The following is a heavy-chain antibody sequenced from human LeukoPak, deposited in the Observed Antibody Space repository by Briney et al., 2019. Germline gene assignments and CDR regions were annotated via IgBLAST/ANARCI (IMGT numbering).Heavy chain of an antibody. Sequence: SETLSLTCTVSGGSISSSSYYWGWIRQPPGKGLEWIGSIYYSGSTYYNPSLKSRVTISVDTSKNQFSLKLSSVTAADTAVYYCARLRITMVRRVRRGNWFDPWGQGTLVTVSS. V-gene: IGHV4-39*07. J-gene: IGHJ5*02. D-gene: IGHD3-10*01. CDR3: ARLRITMVRRVRRGNWFDP. CDR1: GGSISSSSYY. CDR2: IYYSGST.